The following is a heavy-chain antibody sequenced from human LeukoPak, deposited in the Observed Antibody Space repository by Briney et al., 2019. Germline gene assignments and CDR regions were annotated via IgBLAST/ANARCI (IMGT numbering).Heavy chain of an antibody. CDR1: GFTVSSNY. CDR3: AKVAKYYYGPETYFFFEN. Sequence: GGSLRLSCAASGFTVSSNYMSWVRQAPGKGLEWVSVIYSGGSTYYADSVKGRFTISRDNSKNTLYLQMNSLRAEDTAVYYCAKVAKYYYGPETYFFFENWGQGTLVTVSS. J-gene: IGHJ4*02. V-gene: IGHV3-53*01. D-gene: IGHD3-10*01. CDR2: IYSGGST.